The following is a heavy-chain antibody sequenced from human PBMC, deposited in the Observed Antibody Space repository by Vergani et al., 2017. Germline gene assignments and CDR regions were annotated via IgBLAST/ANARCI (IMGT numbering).Heavy chain of an antibody. Sequence: QAQLQESGPGLVKPSETLSLTCHVFGVSVTDYNCNWIRQAPGTGLEWIGSLSTTGGATHASHNPSLKSRVSISVDTSKSQFSLELNSVTAADTAVYYCGRVADFYGLGSRLLDLWGQGILVTGSS. D-gene: IGHD3-10*01. V-gene: IGHV4-59*02. CDR1: GVSVTDYN. CDR2: LSTTGGA. CDR3: GRVADFYGLGSRLLDL. J-gene: IGHJ5*02.